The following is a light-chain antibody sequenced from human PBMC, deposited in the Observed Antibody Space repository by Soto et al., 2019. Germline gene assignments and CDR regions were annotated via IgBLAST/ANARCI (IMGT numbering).Light chain of an antibody. J-gene: IGKJ4*02. CDR3: KQHDKFCT. Sequence: DFVLTKHPPSLPVTPGEPASISCRSSHSLLHSDGYNFLDWYLQKPGQSPQLLIYLGSNRASGVPERFSGSGSGTDFTLKISSLEAEDIGIYYCKQHDKFCTFGEGTKVDIK. V-gene: IGKV2-28*01. CDR2: LGS. CDR1: HSLLHSDGYNF.